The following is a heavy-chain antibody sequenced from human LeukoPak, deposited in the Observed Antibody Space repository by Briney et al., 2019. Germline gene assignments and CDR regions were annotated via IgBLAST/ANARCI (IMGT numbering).Heavy chain of an antibody. D-gene: IGHD5-18*01. J-gene: IGHJ4*02. CDR2: ISYDGSNK. CDR3: ARDPSAMVLYFDY. Sequence: GGSLRLSCAASGFTFSSYAMHWVRQAPGKGLEWVAVISYDGSNKYYADSVKGRFTISRDISKNTLYLQMNSLRAEDTAVYYCARDPSAMVLYFDYWGQGTLVTVSS. V-gene: IGHV3-30-3*01. CDR1: GFTFSSYA.